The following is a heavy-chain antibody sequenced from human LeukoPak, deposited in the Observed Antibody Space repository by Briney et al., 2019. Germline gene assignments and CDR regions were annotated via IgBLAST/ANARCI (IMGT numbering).Heavy chain of an antibody. D-gene: IGHD4-17*01. Sequence: SVNVTCKPSGPTLSNYSISWVRQAPGQGREWMGGIIPIFGKANYAQKVQGRVTITAHKSTSTAYMELNILRPEDTAVYHCATCTTVTTLWERYALDIWGQGTMVTVSS. CDR1: GPTLSNYS. CDR2: IIPIFGKA. V-gene: IGHV1-69*06. CDR3: ATCTTVTTLWERYALDI. J-gene: IGHJ3*02.